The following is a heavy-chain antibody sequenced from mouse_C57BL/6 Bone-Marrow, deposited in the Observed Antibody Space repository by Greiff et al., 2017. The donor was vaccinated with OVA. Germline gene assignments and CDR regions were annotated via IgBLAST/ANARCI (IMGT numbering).Heavy chain of an antibody. D-gene: IGHD1-1*01. J-gene: IGHJ3*01. CDR2: IYPRDGST. Sequence: QVQLKESDAELVKPGASVKISCKVSGYTFTDHTIHWMKQRPEQGLEWIGYIYPRDGSTKYNEKFKGKATLTADKSSSTAYMQLNSLTSEDSAVYFCARDYYGSSYPSWFAYWGQGTLVTVSA. CDR3: ARDYYGSSYPSWFAY. CDR1: GYTFTDHT. V-gene: IGHV1-78*01.